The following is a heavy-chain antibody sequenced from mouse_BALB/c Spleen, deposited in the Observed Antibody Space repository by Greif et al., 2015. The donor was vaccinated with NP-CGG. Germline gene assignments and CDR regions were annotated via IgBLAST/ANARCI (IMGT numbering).Heavy chain of an antibody. CDR3: TDGSIYQGFAY. D-gene: IGHD2-1*01. CDR1: GFTFSSYW. J-gene: IGHJ3*01. Sequence: EVQGVESGGGLVQPGGSMKLSCVASGFTFSSYWMSWVRQSPEKGLEWVAEIRLKSDNYATHYAESVKGKFTISRDDSKSRLYLQMNSLRAEDTGIYYCTDGSIYQGFAYWGQGTLVTVSA. V-gene: IGHV6-3*01. CDR2: IRLKSDNYAT.